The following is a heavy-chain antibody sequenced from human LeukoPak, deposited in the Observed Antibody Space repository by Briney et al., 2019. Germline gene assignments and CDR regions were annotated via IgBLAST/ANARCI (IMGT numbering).Heavy chain of an antibody. CDR3: ARGRVRGVSRYYYYYMDV. Sequence: GGSLRLSCAVSGFTVTDNYMSWVRQAPGKGLEWVANIKQDGSEKYYVDSVKGRFTISRDNAKNSLYLQMNSLRAEDTAVYYCARGRVRGVSRYYYYYMDVWGKGTTVTVSS. CDR2: IKQDGSEK. J-gene: IGHJ6*03. V-gene: IGHV3-7*01. D-gene: IGHD3-10*01. CDR1: GFTVTDNY.